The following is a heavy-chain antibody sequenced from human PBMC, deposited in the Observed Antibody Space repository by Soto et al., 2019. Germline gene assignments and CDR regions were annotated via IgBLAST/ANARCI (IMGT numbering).Heavy chain of an antibody. D-gene: IGHD6-13*01. CDR1: GYSFTSYW. J-gene: IGHJ5*02. V-gene: IGHV5-51*01. CDR3: ARRFGSSWYWFDP. Sequence: GESLKISCKGSGYSFTSYWIGWVRQMPGKGLEWMGIIYPGDSDTRYSPSFQGQVTIAADKSISTAYLQWSSLKATDMAMYYCARRFGSSWYWFDPWGQGTLVTVSS. CDR2: IYPGDSDT.